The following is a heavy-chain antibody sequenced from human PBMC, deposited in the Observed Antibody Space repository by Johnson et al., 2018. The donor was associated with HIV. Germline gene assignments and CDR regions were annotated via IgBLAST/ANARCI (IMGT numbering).Heavy chain of an antibody. D-gene: IGHD3-16*01. CDR1: GFTFNSYA. J-gene: IGHJ3*02. CDR2: IRGSGGST. CDR3: AKEAYYVEAFDI. V-gene: IGHV3-23*04. Sequence: MQLVESGGGLIQPGGSLRLSCAASGFTFNSYAMSWVRQGPGKGLEWVAAIRGSGGSTYYADSVKGRFTISRDNSRNTLYLQMKSLRAEDTAVYFCAKEAYYVEAFDIWGQGTMVTVSS.